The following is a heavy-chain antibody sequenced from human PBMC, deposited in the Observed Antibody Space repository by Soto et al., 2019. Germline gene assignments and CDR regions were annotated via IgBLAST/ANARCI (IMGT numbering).Heavy chain of an antibody. D-gene: IGHD6-19*01. V-gene: IGHV3-33*01. J-gene: IGHJ4*02. Sequence: QVQLVESGGGVVQPGRSLRLSCAASGFTFSSYGMHWVRQAPGKGLEWVAVIWYDGSNKYYADSVKGRFTISRDNSKNTLYLQMNSLRAEDTAVYYCARDLAGGWPGVDYWGQGTLVTVSS. CDR3: ARDLAGGWPGVDY. CDR2: IWYDGSNK. CDR1: GFTFSSYG.